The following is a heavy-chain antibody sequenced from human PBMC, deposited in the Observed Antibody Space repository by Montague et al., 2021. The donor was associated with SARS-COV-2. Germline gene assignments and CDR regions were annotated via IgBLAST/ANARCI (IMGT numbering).Heavy chain of an antibody. D-gene: IGHD6-13*01. Sequence: SETLSLTCTVSGGSISSSSYYWGWIRQPPGKGLEWIRSIYYSGSTYYNPYLKSRVTISVDTSKNQFSLKLSSVTAADTAVYYCARVGRQQLVRLSGMDVWGQGTTVTVSS. CDR2: IYYSGST. V-gene: IGHV4-39*07. CDR3: ARVGRQQLVRLSGMDV. CDR1: GGSISSSSYY. J-gene: IGHJ6*02.